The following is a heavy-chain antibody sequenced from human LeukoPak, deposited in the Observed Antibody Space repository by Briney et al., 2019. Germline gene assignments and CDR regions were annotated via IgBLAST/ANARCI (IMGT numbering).Heavy chain of an antibody. CDR2: INPNSGGT. CDR1: GYTFIGYY. J-gene: IGHJ4*02. D-gene: IGHD4-23*01. Sequence: ASVKVSCKASGYTFIGYYMHWVRQAPGQGLEWMGWINPNSGGTNYAQKFQGRVTMTRDTSISTAYMELSRLRSDDTAVYYCARATPFNSPEDYWGQGTLVTVSS. V-gene: IGHV1-2*02. CDR3: ARATPFNSPEDY.